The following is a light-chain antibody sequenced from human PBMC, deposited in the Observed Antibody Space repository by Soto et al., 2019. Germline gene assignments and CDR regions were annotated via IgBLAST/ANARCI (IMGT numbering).Light chain of an antibody. J-gene: IGKJ1*01. Sequence: DIQLTQSPSTLSASVGDRVTITCRASQSVGSRLAWYQQRPGKAPRLLIYDASSLDSGVPARFSGSGSGTEFTLTVSSLQPDDFATYYCQQYDDYSWKTFGQGTKV. V-gene: IGKV1-5*01. CDR3: QQYDDYSWKT. CDR1: QSVGSR. CDR2: DAS.